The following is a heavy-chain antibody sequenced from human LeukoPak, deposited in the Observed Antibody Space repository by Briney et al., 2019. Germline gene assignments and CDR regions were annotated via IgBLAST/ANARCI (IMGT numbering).Heavy chain of an antibody. CDR2: ISTYNGNT. J-gene: IGHJ4*02. V-gene: IGHV1-18*01. Sequence: ASVKVSCKASGYTFTSYGISWVRQAPGQGLEWMGWISTYNGNTSYAQKLQGRVTMTTDTSTSTAYMELRSLRSDDTAVYYCARVGGWYYDFWSGYRPFDYWGQGTLVTVSS. CDR3: ARVGGWYYDFWSGYRPFDY. CDR1: GYTFTSYG. D-gene: IGHD3-3*01.